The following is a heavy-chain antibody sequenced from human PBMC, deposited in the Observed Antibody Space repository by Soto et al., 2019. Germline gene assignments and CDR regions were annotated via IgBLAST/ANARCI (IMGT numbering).Heavy chain of an antibody. Sequence: QARLVQSGAEVKKPGSSVRVSCKASGGTFSSFPIAWVRQAPGQGLEWVGGIIPIFGTTEYAQNFRDRVTIYADESTSTAHMELSFLSFEDTAVYYCAMIEYSSGSDYRGQGTLVTVFS. J-gene: IGHJ4*02. CDR1: GGTFSSFP. D-gene: IGHD6-19*01. CDR3: AMIEYSSGSDY. V-gene: IGHV1-69*01. CDR2: IIPIFGTT.